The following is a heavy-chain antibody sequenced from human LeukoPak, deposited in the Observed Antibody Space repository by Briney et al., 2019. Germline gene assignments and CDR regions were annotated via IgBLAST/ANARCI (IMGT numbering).Heavy chain of an antibody. CDR3: AREGDSSSVGWFDP. CDR2: ISPSGDIT. J-gene: IGHJ5*02. CDR1: GFTFSNHG. D-gene: IGHD6-13*01. V-gene: IGHV3-23*01. Sequence: GGSLRLSCAASGFTFSNHGMNWVRQAPGKGLEWVSGISPSGDITYYADSVKGRFTISRDNSKNTLYLEVIGLTAEDTAVYYCAREGDSSSVGWFDPWGQGTLVTVSS.